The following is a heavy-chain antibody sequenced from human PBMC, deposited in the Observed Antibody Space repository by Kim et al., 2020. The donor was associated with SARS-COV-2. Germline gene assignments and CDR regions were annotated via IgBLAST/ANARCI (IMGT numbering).Heavy chain of an antibody. D-gene: IGHD3-3*01. Sequence: GGSLRLSCAASGFTFSDYYMSWIRQAPGKGLEWVSYISSSGSTIYYADSVKGRFTISRDNAKNSLYLQMNILRAEDTAVYYCASFYDFWSGYYRYWGQGTLVTVSS. V-gene: IGHV3-11*01. J-gene: IGHJ4*02. CDR1: GFTFSDYY. CDR2: ISSSGSTI. CDR3: ASFYDFWSGYYRY.